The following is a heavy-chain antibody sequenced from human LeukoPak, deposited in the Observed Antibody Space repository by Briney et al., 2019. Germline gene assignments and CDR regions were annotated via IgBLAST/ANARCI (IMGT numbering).Heavy chain of an antibody. CDR2: INPNSGGT. J-gene: IGHJ4*02. D-gene: IGHD5-18*01. CDR3: ARDLSPENSQIDY. CDR1: GYTFTGYY. V-gene: IGHV1-2*06. Sequence: ASVKVSCKASGYTFTGYYMHWVRQAPGQGLEWVGRINPNSGGTNYAQKFQGRVTMTRDTSISTAYMELSRLRSDDTAVYYCARDLSPENSQIDYWGQGTLVTVSS.